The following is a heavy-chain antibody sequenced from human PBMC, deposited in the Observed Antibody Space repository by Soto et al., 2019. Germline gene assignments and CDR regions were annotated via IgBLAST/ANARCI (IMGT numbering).Heavy chain of an antibody. J-gene: IGHJ6*02. D-gene: IGHD3-16*01. V-gene: IGHV4-39*02. Sequence: QLQLQESGPGLVKPSETLSLTCSVSNGSVRGNSYFWDWSRQPPGKGLEWIGSIYSSGSTHYNPFLRSRITISVDTYKNTFSLNVRCVTAAATAVYFCAKREESSRFGYMDIWGHGTAVTVS. CDR3: AKREESSRFGYMDI. CDR1: NGSVRGNSYF. CDR2: IYSSGST.